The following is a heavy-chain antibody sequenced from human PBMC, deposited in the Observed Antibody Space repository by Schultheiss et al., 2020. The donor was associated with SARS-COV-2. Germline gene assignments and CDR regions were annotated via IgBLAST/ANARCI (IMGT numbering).Heavy chain of an antibody. J-gene: IGHJ4*02. CDR1: GGSISSYY. Sequence: SETLSLTCTVSGGSISSYYWSWIRQPPGKGLEWIGYIYYSGSTNYNPSLKSRVTISVDTSKNQFSLKLSSVTAADTAVYYCARSTWIQLSGYFDYWGQGTLVTVSS. D-gene: IGHD5-18*01. CDR3: ARSTWIQLSGYFDY. CDR2: IYYSGST. V-gene: IGHV4-59*01.